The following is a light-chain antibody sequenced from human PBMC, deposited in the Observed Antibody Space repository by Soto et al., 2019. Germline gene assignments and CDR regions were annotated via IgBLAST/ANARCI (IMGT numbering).Light chain of an antibody. CDR1: QSISSY. CDR2: AAS. J-gene: IGKJ1*01. CDR3: QQSYSTPQT. V-gene: IGKV1-39*01. Sequence: DIQMTQSPSSLSASVGDRVTITCRASQSISSYLNWYQQKPGKAPKLLIYAASSLQSGVPSRLSGSGSGTDFTLTISSLQPEDFATDDGQQSYSTPQTFGQGTKVDIK.